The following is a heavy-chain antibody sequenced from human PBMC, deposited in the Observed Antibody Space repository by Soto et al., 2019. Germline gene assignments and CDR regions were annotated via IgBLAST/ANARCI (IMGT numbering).Heavy chain of an antibody. CDR3: ASLQAAADDHALTFDY. D-gene: IGHD6-13*01. V-gene: IGHV5-10-1*01. CDR1: GYSFTSYW. Sequence: GESLKISGKGCGYSFTSYWISGVRQMPGKGLEWMGRIDPSDSYTNYSPSFQGHVTISADKSISTAYLQWSSLKASDTAMYYCASLQAAADDHALTFDYCRPGTVVTVSS. J-gene: IGHJ4*01. CDR2: IDPSDSYT.